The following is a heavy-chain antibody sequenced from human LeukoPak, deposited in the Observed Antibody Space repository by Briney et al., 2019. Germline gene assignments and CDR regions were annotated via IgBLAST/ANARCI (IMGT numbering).Heavy chain of an antibody. J-gene: IGHJ4*02. CDR2: INPSGGST. D-gene: IGHD3-22*01. CDR3: ARTNYYDSSDYYLVY. CDR1: GGTFSSYA. V-gene: IGHV1-69*11. Sequence: ASVKVSCKASGGTFSSYAISWVRQAPGQGLEWMGIINPSGGSTSYAQKFQGRVTITADESTSTAYMELSSLRSEDTAVYYCARTNYYDSSDYYLVYWGQGTLVTVSS.